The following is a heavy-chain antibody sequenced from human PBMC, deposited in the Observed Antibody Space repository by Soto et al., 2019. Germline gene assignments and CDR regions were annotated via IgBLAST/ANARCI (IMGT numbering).Heavy chain of an antibody. CDR3: ARAPKVSGSSQTRPDF. CDR1: SGSFSGYY. D-gene: IGHD6-6*01. V-gene: IGHV4-34*01. Sequence: QSLTCSIYSGSFSGYYWSWIRQPPGKGLEWIGEISQSGNTNYSPSLKSRVSISIDTSKKQFSLNLASVSAADTAVYYCARAPKVSGSSQTRPDFWGQGTLVTVSS. J-gene: IGHJ4*02. CDR2: ISQSGNT.